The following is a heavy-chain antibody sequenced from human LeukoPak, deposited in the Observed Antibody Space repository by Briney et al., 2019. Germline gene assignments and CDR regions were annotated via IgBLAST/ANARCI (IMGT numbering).Heavy chain of an antibody. J-gene: IGHJ2*01. Sequence: SETLSLTCTVSGGSISSSSYYWGWIRQPPGKGLEWIGSIYYSGSTYYNPSLKSRVTISVDTFKNQFSQKLSSVTAADTAVYYCASLIAVAHPWYFDLWGRGTLVTVSS. V-gene: IGHV4-39*07. CDR1: GGSISSSSYY. D-gene: IGHD6-19*01. CDR3: ASLIAVAHPWYFDL. CDR2: IYYSGST.